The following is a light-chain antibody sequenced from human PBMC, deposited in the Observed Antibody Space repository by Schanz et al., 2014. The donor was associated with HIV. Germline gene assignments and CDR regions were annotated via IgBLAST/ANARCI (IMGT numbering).Light chain of an antibody. V-gene: IGLV2-14*01. J-gene: IGLJ2*01. CDR2: EVS. CDR3: SSYTSSSIVV. Sequence: QSALTQPPSASGSPGQSVTISCTGTSSDVGDYDFVSWYQQHPGKAPKLMIYEVSNRPSGVSNRFSGSKSGNTASLTISGLQAEDEADYYCSSYTSSSIVVFGGGTKLTVL. CDR1: SSDVGDYDF.